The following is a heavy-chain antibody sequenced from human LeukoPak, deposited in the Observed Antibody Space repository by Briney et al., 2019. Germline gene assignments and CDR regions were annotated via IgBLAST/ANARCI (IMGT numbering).Heavy chain of an antibody. CDR1: GGSVSSGSYY. Sequence: NPSGTLSLTCTVSGGSVSSGSYYWSWVRHPPGKGLEWIGYIYYSGSTNYNPSLKSRVTISVDTSKNQFSLKLSSVTAADTAVYYCASLYSSGWYRGFDYWGQGTLVTVSS. CDR3: ASLYSSGWYRGFDY. J-gene: IGHJ4*02. CDR2: IYYSGST. V-gene: IGHV4-61*01. D-gene: IGHD6-19*01.